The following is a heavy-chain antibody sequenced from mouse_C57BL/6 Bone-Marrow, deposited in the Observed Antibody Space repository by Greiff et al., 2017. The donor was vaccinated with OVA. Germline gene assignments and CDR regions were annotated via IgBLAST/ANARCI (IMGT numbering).Heavy chain of an antibody. CDR1: GYTFTDYE. CDR3: TKSYSNYGDFDY. V-gene: IGHV1-15*01. CDR2: IDPETGGT. J-gene: IGHJ2*01. Sequence: VQLQESGAELVRPGASVTLSCKASGYTFTDYEMHWVKQTPVHGLEWIGAIDPETGGTAYNQKFKGKAILTAYKSSSTAYMELRSLTSADSAVYYCTKSYSNYGDFDYWGQGTTLTVSS. D-gene: IGHD2-5*01.